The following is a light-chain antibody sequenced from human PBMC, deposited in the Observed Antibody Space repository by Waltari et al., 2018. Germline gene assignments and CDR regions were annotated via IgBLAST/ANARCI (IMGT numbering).Light chain of an antibody. CDR1: QSVTSPY. J-gene: IGKJ1*01. CDR3: QQYGSSLWT. CDR2: GAS. Sequence: ELVLTQSPGTLSLSPGERATLSCRASQSVTSPYLAWYQQKPGQAPRLLIYGASNRATGIPDRVSGSGSGTDFTLTISRLEPEDFAVYDCQQYGSSLWTFGQGTKVEIK. V-gene: IGKV3-20*01.